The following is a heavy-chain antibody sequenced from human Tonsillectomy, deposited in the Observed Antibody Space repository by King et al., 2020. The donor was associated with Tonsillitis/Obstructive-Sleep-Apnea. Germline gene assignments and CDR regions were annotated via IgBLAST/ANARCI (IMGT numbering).Heavy chain of an antibody. Sequence: QLVQSGAEMKKPGESLKISCKGSGYSFTSYWIGWVRQMPGKGLEWMGIIYPGDSGTRYSPSFQGQVTISADKSISTAYLQWSSLKASDTAMYYCARSVWSAYYSYYCGMDVWGQGTTVTVSS. J-gene: IGHJ6*02. CDR3: ARSVWSAYYSYYCGMDV. V-gene: IGHV5-51*03. CDR1: GYSFTSYW. D-gene: IGHD3-3*01. CDR2: IYPGDSGT.